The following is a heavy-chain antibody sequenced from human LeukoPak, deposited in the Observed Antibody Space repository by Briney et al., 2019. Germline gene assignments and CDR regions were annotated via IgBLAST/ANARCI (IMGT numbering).Heavy chain of an antibody. J-gene: IGHJ4*02. CDR2: INHSGST. D-gene: IGHD2-2*01. CDR3: ARSPGYCSSTSCYPPSRLDY. CDR1: GGSFSGYY. V-gene: IGHV4-34*01. Sequence: PSETLSLTCAVYGGSFSGYYWSWIRQPPGKGLEWIGEINHSGSTNYNPPLKSRVTISVGTSNNQFSLKLSSVTAADPAVYYCARSPGYCSSTSCYPPSRLDYWGQGTLVTVSS.